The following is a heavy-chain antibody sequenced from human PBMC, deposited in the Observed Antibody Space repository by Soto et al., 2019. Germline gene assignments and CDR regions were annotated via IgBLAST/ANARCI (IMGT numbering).Heavy chain of an antibody. CDR2: IYPGDSDT. Sequence: PGESLKISCKGSGYSFTSYWIGWVRQMPGKGLEWMGIIYPGDSDTRYSPSFQGQVTISADKSISTAYLQWSSLKASDTAMYYCARHGPYDFWSGYYYGMDVWGQGTTVTVSS. V-gene: IGHV5-51*01. CDR3: ARHGPYDFWSGYYYGMDV. J-gene: IGHJ6*02. D-gene: IGHD3-3*01. CDR1: GYSFTSYW.